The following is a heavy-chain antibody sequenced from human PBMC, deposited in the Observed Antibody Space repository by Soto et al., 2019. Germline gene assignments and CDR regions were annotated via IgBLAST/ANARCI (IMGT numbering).Heavy chain of an antibody. J-gene: IGHJ4*02. V-gene: IGHV3-33*01. D-gene: IGHD3-10*01. CDR3: ARIGSGSYFPDY. CDR2: IGYDGSNK. CDR1: GFTFSRYG. Sequence: ESGGGVVQPGRSLRLSCAASGFTFSRYGMHWVRQAPGKGLEWVAVIGYDGSNKYYADSVKGRFTISRDNSQNTLYLQMNSLRAEDTAVYSCARIGSGSYFPDYWGQGTLVTVSS.